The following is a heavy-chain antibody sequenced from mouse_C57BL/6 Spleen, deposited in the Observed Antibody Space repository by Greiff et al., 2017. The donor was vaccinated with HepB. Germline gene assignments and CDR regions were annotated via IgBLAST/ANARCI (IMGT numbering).Heavy chain of an antibody. Sequence: QVQLQQPGAELVKPGASVKLSCKASGYTFTSYWMQWVKQRPGQGLEWIGEIDPSDSYTNYNQKFKGKATLTVDTSSSTAYMQLSSLTSEDSAVYYCARRVLFDYWGQGTTLTVSS. CDR3: ARRVLFDY. V-gene: IGHV1-50*01. D-gene: IGHD5-1*01. CDR1: GYTFTSYW. J-gene: IGHJ2*01. CDR2: IDPSDSYT.